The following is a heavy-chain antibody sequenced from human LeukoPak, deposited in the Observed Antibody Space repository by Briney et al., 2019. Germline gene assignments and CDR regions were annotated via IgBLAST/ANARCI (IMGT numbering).Heavy chain of an antibody. V-gene: IGHV4-59*08. CDR2: IHYSGST. CDR1: GSMYNYY. Sequence: SETLCLTCTVSGSMYNYYWSWIRQPPGKGLEWIGYIHYSGSTNYNPSLESRVTMSLDTSKNQVSLKLNSVTAADTAVYYCARHISSGGTYAHFDYWGQGTLVTVSS. J-gene: IGHJ4*02. D-gene: IGHD1-26*01. CDR3: ARHISSGGTYAHFDY.